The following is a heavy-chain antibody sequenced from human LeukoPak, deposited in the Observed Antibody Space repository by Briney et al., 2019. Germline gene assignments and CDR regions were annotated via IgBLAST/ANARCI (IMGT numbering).Heavy chain of an antibody. J-gene: IGHJ6*03. CDR3: SKLLAYYYYMDV. Sequence: SVKVSCKASGGTFSSYAISWVRQAPGQGLEWMGGIIPIFGTANYARKFQGRVTIIADESTSTAYMELSGLRSEDTAVYYCSKLLAYYYYMDVWGKGTTVTVSS. CDR2: IIPIFGTA. V-gene: IGHV1-69*01. CDR1: GGTFSSYA. D-gene: IGHD1-1*01.